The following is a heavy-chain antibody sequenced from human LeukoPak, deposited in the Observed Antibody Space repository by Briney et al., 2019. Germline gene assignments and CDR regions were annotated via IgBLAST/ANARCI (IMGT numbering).Heavy chain of an antibody. Sequence: SQTLSLTCAISGDSVSSNSAAWNWISQSPSTSLEWLGRTYYRSQWYTNYAVSVKSRITINSDTSKSQFSLHLSSVTPEDTAVYYCARGAVAHYDYWGQGTLVTVSS. V-gene: IGHV6-1*01. CDR2: TYYRSQWYT. CDR1: GDSVSSNSAA. CDR3: ARGAVAHYDY. D-gene: IGHD6-19*01. J-gene: IGHJ4*02.